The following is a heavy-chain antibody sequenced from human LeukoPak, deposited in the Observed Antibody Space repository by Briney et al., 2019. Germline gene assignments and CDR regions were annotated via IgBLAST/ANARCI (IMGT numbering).Heavy chain of an antibody. CDR1: GFTFSTYA. D-gene: IGHD3-10*01. J-gene: IGHJ4*02. Sequence: GGSLRLSCAASGFTFSTYAMSWVRQAPGKGLEWVSSISGSGSSTYYADSVKDRFTISRDSSKNTIYLQMNSLRAEDTAVSYCAKSGGGTTKNKYYFDYWGQGTLVTVSS. CDR3: AKSGGGTTKNKYYFDY. V-gene: IGHV3-23*01. CDR2: ISGSGSST.